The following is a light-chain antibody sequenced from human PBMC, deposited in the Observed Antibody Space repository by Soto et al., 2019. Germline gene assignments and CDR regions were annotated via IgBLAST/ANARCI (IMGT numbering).Light chain of an antibody. CDR3: CSYAGSYTYV. CDR2: DVT. V-gene: IGLV2-11*01. J-gene: IGLJ1*01. CDR1: GSDVGGYNY. Sequence: QSALTQPRSVSGSPGQSVTISCTGTGSDVGGYNYVSWYQHHPGKAPKLMIYDVTKRPSGVPDRFSGSKSGNTASLTISGLQAEDEADYYCCSYAGSYTYVFGIGTKVTV.